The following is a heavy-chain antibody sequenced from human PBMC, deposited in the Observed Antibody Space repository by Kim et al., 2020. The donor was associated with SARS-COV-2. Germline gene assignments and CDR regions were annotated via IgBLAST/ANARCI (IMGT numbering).Heavy chain of an antibody. V-gene: IGHV3-74*01. CDR2: IRHDGRT. J-gene: IGHJ5*01. CDR1: GFTFSSFE. Sequence: GGSLRLSCAVSGFTFSSFEMHWVRQSPGKGLVWVSCIRHDGRTHYADAVKGRRTISRDIAKKTLYLQLNSLRADDAAVYFCVTKLSGPGSWGLGTRVT. D-gene: IGHD3-3*02. CDR3: VTKLSGPGS.